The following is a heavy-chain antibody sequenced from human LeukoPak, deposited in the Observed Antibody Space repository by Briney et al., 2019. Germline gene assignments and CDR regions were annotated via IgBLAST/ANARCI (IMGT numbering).Heavy chain of an antibody. CDR1: GFTFSSDS. Sequence: GGSPRLSCAASGFTFSSDSMNWVRQAPGKGLEWVSSISSSSSYIYYADSVKGRFTISRDNAKNSLYLQMNSLRAEDTAVYYCARFFGSSTVGASWRVADAFDIWGQGTMVTVSS. V-gene: IGHV3-21*04. CDR2: ISSSSSYI. CDR3: ARFFGSSTVGASWRVADAFDI. J-gene: IGHJ3*02. D-gene: IGHD1-26*01.